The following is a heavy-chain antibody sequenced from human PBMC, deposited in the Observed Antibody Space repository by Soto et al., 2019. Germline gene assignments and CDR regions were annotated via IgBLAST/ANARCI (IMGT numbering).Heavy chain of an antibody. CDR2: INSGNGNT. V-gene: IGHV1-3*01. CDR1: GYTFTNYV. Sequence: ASVKVSCKTSGYTFTNYVVDWVRQAPGQELEWMGWINSGNGNTKYSEKFQGRVTITRDTSASTAYMELNSLSSEDTAVYYCARGLTIFGVVIGYWGQGTLVTVSS. D-gene: IGHD3-3*01. J-gene: IGHJ4*02. CDR3: ARGLTIFGVVIGY.